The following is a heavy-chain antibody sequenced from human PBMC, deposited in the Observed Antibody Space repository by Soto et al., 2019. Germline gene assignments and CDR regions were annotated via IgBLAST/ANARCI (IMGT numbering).Heavy chain of an antibody. Sequence: ELQLLESGGGLVQRGGSLRLSCAASGFTFSNYAMSWVRQAPGRGLEWVSALSATCPNTYYSDSVRGRFTISRDNSKNTVYLQMNSLSAEDTVVYYCAKETRGDYDFFAVDIWGQGTMVTVSS. CDR2: LSATCPNT. V-gene: IGHV3-23*01. CDR3: AKETRGDYDFFAVDI. CDR1: GFTFSNYA. D-gene: IGHD3-3*01. J-gene: IGHJ3*02.